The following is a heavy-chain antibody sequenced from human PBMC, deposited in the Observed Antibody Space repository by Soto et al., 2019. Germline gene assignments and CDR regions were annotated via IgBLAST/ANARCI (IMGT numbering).Heavy chain of an antibody. Sequence: SETLSLTCTVSGGSINSGGYYWSWIRQHPGKGLEWIGYIYNSGSTYYNPSLKSRVTISVDTSKNQFSLKLSSVTAADTAVYYCARRYGDAVDFWGQGTLVTVSS. CDR1: GGSINSGGYY. CDR3: ARRYGDAVDF. CDR2: IYNSGST. V-gene: IGHV4-31*03. J-gene: IGHJ4*02. D-gene: IGHD4-17*01.